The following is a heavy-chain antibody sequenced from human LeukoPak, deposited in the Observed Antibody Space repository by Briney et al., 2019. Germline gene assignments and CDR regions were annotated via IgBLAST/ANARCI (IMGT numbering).Heavy chain of an antibody. J-gene: IGHJ4*02. V-gene: IGHV3-21*03. Sequence: GGSLRLPCSTSGFMFNIYSMNWVRQAPGKGLEWVSSISSGHIYYADSFKGRFIISRDTAKNSLYLQMNSLRAEDTAVYYCARAGLPVYDRSGSGGVYFDQWGQGTLVTVSS. CDR3: ARAGLPVYDRSGSGGVYFDQ. D-gene: IGHD3-22*01. CDR1: GFMFNIYS. CDR2: ISSGHI.